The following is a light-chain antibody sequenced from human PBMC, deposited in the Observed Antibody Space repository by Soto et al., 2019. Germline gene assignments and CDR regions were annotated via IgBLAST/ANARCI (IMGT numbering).Light chain of an antibody. Sequence: EIVLTQSPGTLSLSPGERATLSCRASQSISSSYLAWYQQKPGQPPRLLLYRTFSRATGIPDRFSGSVSGTDFTLTISRLEPEDFAVYFCQQFSSSPLTFGGGTKGEI. J-gene: IGKJ4*01. V-gene: IGKV3-20*01. CDR1: QSISSSY. CDR3: QQFSSSPLT. CDR2: RTF.